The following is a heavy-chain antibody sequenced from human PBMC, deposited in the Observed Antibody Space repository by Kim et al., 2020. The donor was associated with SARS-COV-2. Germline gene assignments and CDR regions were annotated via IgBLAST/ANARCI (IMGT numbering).Heavy chain of an antibody. Sequence: GGSLRLSCTASGFTFGDYAMSWVRQAPGKGLEWVGFIRSKAYGGTTEYAASVKGRFTISRDDSKSIAYLQMNSLKTEDTAVYYCTRARFLEWFPIEWGQGTLVTVSS. CDR2: IRSKAYGGTT. CDR3: TRARFLEWFPIE. J-gene: IGHJ4*02. CDR1: GFTFGDYA. V-gene: IGHV3-49*04. D-gene: IGHD3-3*01.